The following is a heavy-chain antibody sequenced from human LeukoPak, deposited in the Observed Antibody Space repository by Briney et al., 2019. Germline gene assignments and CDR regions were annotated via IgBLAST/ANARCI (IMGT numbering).Heavy chain of an antibody. CDR2: ISSSSSYI. V-gene: IGHV3-21*01. J-gene: IGHJ4*02. Sequence: GGSLRLSCAASGFTFSSYSMNWVRQAPGKGLEWVSSISSSSSYIYYADSVKGRFTISRDNAKNSLYPQMNSLRAEDTAVYYCARDLDGGIAVAGGFDYWGQGTLVTVSS. CDR3: ARDLDGGIAVAGGFDY. CDR1: GFTFSSYS. D-gene: IGHD6-19*01.